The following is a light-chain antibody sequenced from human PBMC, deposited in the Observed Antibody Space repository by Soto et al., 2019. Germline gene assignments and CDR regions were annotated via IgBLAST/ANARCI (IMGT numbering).Light chain of an antibody. CDR3: QQRTNWVT. CDR2: DAS. Sequence: EIVLTQSPATLSLSPGERATLSCRASQSVSRYLAWYQQKPGQAPRLLIFDASNRATGIPARSSGSGSGTDFTLTISSLESEDFAVYYCQQRTNWVTFGQGTRLAMK. V-gene: IGKV3-11*01. CDR1: QSVSRY. J-gene: IGKJ5*01.